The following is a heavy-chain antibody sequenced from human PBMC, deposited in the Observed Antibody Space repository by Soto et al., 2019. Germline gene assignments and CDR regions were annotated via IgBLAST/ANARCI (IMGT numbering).Heavy chain of an antibody. CDR2: ITGSGGGT. V-gene: IGHV3-23*01. J-gene: IGHJ3*02. D-gene: IGHD4-17*01. CDR3: STDPSGDYRGAFDK. Sequence: GGSLRLSCAGSRFSFSNYAMTWARQAPGEGLEWVSSITGSGGGTTYADSVKGRFTISRDNSKNILYLQMDSLRADDTAVYYCSTDPSGDYRGAFDKGGQGKRATVS. CDR1: RFSFSNYA.